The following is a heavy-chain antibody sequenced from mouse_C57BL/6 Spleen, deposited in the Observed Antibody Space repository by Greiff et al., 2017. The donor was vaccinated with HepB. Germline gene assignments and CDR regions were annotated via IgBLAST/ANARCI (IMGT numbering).Heavy chain of an antibody. D-gene: IGHD2-5*01. CDR1: GYTFTSYG. CDR2: IYPRSGNT. J-gene: IGHJ2*01. Sequence: QVQLKQSGAELARPGASVKLSCKASGYTFTSYGISWVKQRTGQGLEWIGEIYPRSGNTYYNEKFKGKATLTADKSSSTAYMELRSLTSEDSAVYFCARSGSLYYSNSYFDYWGQGTTLTVSS. CDR3: ARSGSLYYSNSYFDY. V-gene: IGHV1-81*01.